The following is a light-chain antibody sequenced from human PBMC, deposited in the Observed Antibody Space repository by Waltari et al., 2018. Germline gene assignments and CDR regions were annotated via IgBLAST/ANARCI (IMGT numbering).Light chain of an antibody. Sequence: DIQMTQSPSSLSASVGDRVTITCRASQNIGSSLNWYQHKPGKAPNLLIYAASSLQSGVPSRFSSSGSESGTDFTLTISSLHPEDFAIYYCHQSYSTPTFGPGTKVDIK. V-gene: IGKV1-39*01. J-gene: IGKJ3*01. CDR1: QNIGSS. CDR2: AAS. CDR3: HQSYSTPT.